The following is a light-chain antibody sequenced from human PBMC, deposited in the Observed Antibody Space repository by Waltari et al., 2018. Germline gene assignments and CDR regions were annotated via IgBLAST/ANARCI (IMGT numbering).Light chain of an antibody. V-gene: IGKV1-27*01. J-gene: IGKJ4*01. CDR2: DAA. CDR1: RGISNS. Sequence: DILMTQSPSSLSASVGDRVTITCRASRGISNSLAWFQHKAGEVPKLLIYDAATLQSGVPSRFSGSGSGTDFTLTISSLQPEDVATYYCQKYNGAPLTFGGGTKVEIK. CDR3: QKYNGAPLT.